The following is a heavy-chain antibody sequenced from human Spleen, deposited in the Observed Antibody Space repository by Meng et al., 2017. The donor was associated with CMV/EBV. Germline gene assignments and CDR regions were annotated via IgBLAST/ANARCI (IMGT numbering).Heavy chain of an antibody. CDR2: MNPNSGNT. Sequence: ASVKVSCKASGYTFTSYDINWVRQATGQGLEWMGWMNPNSGNTGYAQKFQGRVTITRNTSISTAYMELSSLRSEDTAVYYCARVRIAAAGLYYYYVLDVWGQGTTVTVSS. J-gene: IGHJ6*02. V-gene: IGHV1-8*03. CDR3: ARVRIAAAGLYYYYVLDV. D-gene: IGHD6-13*01. CDR1: GYTFTSYD.